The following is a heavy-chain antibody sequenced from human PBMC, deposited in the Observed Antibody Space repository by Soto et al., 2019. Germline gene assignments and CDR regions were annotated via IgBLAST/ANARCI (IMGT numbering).Heavy chain of an antibody. Sequence: PGGSLRLSCAASGFTFSSYWMHWVRQAPGKGLVWVSRINTDGSTPAYADSVKGRFTISRDNAKNTLSLQMNILRAEDTAVYYCARSLSASPDYWGQGTMVTVYS. V-gene: IGHV3-74*01. CDR3: ARSLSASPDY. J-gene: IGHJ4*02. D-gene: IGHD2-2*01. CDR2: INTDGSTP. CDR1: GFTFSSYW.